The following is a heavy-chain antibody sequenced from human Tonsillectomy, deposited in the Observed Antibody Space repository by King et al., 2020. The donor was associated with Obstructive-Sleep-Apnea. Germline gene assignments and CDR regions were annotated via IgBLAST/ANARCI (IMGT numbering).Heavy chain of an antibody. D-gene: IGHD3-22*01. CDR2: IYYSGST. V-gene: IGHV4-59*01. Sequence: QLQESGPGLVKPSETLSLTCTVSGGSISSYYWSWIRQPPGKGLEWIGYIYYSGSTNYNPSLKSRGTISVDTSKNQFSLQLSTWTAAGAAVYYCAGLQDYYDSSGPTFDYWGQGTLVTVSS. CDR3: AGLQDYYDSSGPTFDY. CDR1: GGSISSYY. J-gene: IGHJ4*02.